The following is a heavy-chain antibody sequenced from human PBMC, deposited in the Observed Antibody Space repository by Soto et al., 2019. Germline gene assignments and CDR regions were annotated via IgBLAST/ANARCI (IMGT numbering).Heavy chain of an antibody. D-gene: IGHD2-15*01. CDR2: IFHSGNA. J-gene: IGHJ4*01. V-gene: IGHV4-59*01. CDR1: GGSIRNVY. Sequence: SLTCTVSGGSIRNVYWSWIRQAPGKGLEWIGFIFHSGNAKYNPSLKSRVTISVDTSKNQFSLSLDSVTAADTAVYFCARAHAPTLPFDYWGQGTLVTVSS. CDR3: ARAHAPTLPFDY.